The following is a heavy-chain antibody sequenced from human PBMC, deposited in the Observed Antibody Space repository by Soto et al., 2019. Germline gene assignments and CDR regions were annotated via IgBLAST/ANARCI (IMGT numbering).Heavy chain of an antibody. Sequence: QVQLQESGPGLAKPSETLSLTCVVSGGSISSSNWWSWVRQPPGKGLEWIGEVYHTGSTNYNPSLKSRVAMSLDKSKNQFSLTLNSVTAADTAVYYCARGVGVGGLPAAVTMFDCWGQGTLVTVSS. V-gene: IGHV4-4*02. J-gene: IGHJ4*02. D-gene: IGHD2-2*01. CDR3: ARGVGVGGLPAAVTMFDC. CDR2: VYHTGST. CDR1: GGSISSSNW.